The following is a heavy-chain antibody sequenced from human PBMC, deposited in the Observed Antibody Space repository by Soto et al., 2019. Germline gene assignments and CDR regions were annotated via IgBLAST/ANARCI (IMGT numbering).Heavy chain of an antibody. Sequence: GSLRLSCAASGFTVSSKYMSWVRQAPGKGLEWISVIWSAGLIYYADSVRGRFTISRDISKNILYLEMTSLRADDTAVYYCAREAPMDVWGQGTTVTVSS. CDR3: AREAPMDV. CDR2: IWSAGLI. V-gene: IGHV3-53*01. CDR1: GFTVSSKY. J-gene: IGHJ6*02.